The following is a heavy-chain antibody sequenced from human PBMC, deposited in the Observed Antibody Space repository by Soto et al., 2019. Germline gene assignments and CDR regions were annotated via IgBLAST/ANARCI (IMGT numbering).Heavy chain of an antibody. D-gene: IGHD2-15*01. J-gene: IGHJ4*02. CDR3: AKDLGVVTPRYYFDY. V-gene: IGHV3-23*01. CDR1: GFTFSGYA. Sequence: EVHLLQSGGDLVQPGGSLRLSCAASGFTFSGYAMSWVRQAPGKGLEWVSGISNSGGSTFYSDSVKGWFTISRDNSENTLYLQMNSLRAEDTAVYYCAKDLGVVTPRYYFDYWGQGTLVTVSS. CDR2: ISNSGGST.